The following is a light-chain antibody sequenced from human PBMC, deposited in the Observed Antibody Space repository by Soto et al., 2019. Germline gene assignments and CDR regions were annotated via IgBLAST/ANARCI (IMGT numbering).Light chain of an antibody. Sequence: QSALTQPASVSGSPGQSITISCTGTKSDIGVYNYVSWYQQHPVKAPKLVICEVTNRPSGVSSRFSGSKSGNTASLTISGLRAEDEADYYCTSFTTTNIWVFGGGTKLTVL. J-gene: IGLJ3*02. CDR1: KSDIGVYNY. V-gene: IGLV2-14*01. CDR2: EVT. CDR3: TSFTTTNIWV.